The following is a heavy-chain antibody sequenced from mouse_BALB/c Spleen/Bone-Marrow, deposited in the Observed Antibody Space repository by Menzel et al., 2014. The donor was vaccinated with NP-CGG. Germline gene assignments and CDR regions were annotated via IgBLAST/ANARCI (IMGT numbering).Heavy chain of an antibody. CDR2: INPGSGGT. Sequence: VQLQQSGAELVRPGTSVKVSCKASGYAFTNYLIEWVKRRPGQGLEWIGEINPGSGGTNYNENFKGKATLTADKSSSTAYMQLGRLTSEHHEVYFFARRRGTAWAMEYWGQGTLVPVSS. CDR3: ARRRGTAWAMEY. D-gene: IGHD3-1*01. V-gene: IGHV1-54*01. J-gene: IGHJ4*01. CDR1: GYAFTNYL.